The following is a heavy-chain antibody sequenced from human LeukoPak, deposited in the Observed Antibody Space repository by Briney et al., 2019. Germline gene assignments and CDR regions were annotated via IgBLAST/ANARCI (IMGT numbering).Heavy chain of an antibody. CDR2: IYYSGST. Sequence: SETLSLTCTVSSGSISSSSYYWGWIRQPPGKGLEWIGSIYYSGSTYYNPSLKSRVTISVDTSKNQFSLKLSSVTAADTAVYYCARHSKKEIVGATTRAFDIWGQGTMVTVSS. J-gene: IGHJ3*02. D-gene: IGHD1-26*01. CDR3: ARHSKKEIVGATTRAFDI. V-gene: IGHV4-39*01. CDR1: SGSISSSSYY.